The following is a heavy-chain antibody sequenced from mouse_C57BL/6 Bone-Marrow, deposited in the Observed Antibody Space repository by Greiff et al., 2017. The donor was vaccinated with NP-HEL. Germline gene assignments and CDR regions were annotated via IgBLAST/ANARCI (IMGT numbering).Heavy chain of an antibody. CDR1: GFNIKDYY. CDR3: AGGSNHGGLAY. V-gene: IGHV14-2*01. D-gene: IGHD2-5*01. CDR2: IDPEDGDT. Sequence: VQLQQSGAELVKPGASVKLSCTASGFNIKDYYMHWVKQRTEQGLEWIGRIDPEDGDTKYAPKFQGKATMTADTSSNTAYLQLSSLTSEDTAVYYCAGGSNHGGLAYWGQGTLVTVSA. J-gene: IGHJ3*01.